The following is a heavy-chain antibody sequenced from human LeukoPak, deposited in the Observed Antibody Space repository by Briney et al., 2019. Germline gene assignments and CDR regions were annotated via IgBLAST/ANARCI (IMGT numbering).Heavy chain of an antibody. CDR2: LYYRGAT. J-gene: IGHJ4*02. CDR1: GHSINSDSFY. D-gene: IGHD5-24*01. V-gene: IGHV4-39*07. Sequence: SETLSLTCTVSGHSINSDSFYWGWVRQPPGKGLEWIGSLYYRGATYYNPSLKSRVTISVDTSKNQFSLRLSSVTAADTAVYYCARDKAGYNDYWGQGTLVTVSS. CDR3: ARDKAGYNDY.